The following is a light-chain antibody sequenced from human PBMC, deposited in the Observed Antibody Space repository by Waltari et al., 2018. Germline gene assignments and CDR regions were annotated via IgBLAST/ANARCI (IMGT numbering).Light chain of an antibody. CDR1: HSVSNL. CDR2: DAS. CDR3: QHSFETPYS. V-gene: IGKV3-11*01. J-gene: IGKJ2*03. Sequence: EVVLTQSPATLSLSPGERATLSCRASHSVSNLLAWYQQKPGQAPRLLIYDASNTATGIPARFSGSGSGTDFTLTISSLQPEDCAVYYCQHSFETPYSFGQGTKVEIK.